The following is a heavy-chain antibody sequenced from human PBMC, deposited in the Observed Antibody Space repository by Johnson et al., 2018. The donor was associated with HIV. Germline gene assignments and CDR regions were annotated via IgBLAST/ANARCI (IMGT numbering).Heavy chain of an antibody. Sequence: VQLVESGGGLVQPGGSPRLSCAASGFTFSSYWMSWVRQAPGQGLEWVANIKQDGSNEYYADSVKGRFTISRDNSKNTLYLHMSSLRLEDTAVYYCAKGQVARGAFDIWGQGTTVTVSS. V-gene: IGHV3-7*01. CDR1: GFTFSSYW. CDR2: IKQDGSNE. CDR3: AKGQVARGAFDI. J-gene: IGHJ3*02.